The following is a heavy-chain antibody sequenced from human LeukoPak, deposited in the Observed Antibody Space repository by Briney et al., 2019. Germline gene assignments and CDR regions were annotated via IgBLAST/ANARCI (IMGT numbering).Heavy chain of an antibody. CDR2: INAGNGNT. CDR1: GYTFTSYA. D-gene: IGHD3-10*01. CDR3: ARVTMVRGVIIFDY. Sequence: GASVKVSCKASGYTFTSYAMHWVRQAPGQRLEWMGWINAGNGNTKYSQKFQGRVTITRDTSAGTAYMELSSLRSEGTAVYYCARVTMVRGVIIFDYWGQGTLVTVSS. V-gene: IGHV1-3*01. J-gene: IGHJ4*02.